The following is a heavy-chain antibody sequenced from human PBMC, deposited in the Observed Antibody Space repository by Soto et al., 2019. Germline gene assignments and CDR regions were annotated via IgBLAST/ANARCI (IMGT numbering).Heavy chain of an antibody. J-gene: IGHJ6*02. V-gene: IGHV3-74*01. CDR1: GFTFSTYW. CDR3: ARGLKNYYGVDV. CDR2: IKGDGSSL. Sequence: EVKVVGSGGGLVQPGGSLRLSCVASGFTFSTYWMHWVRQVPGKGPVWVSRIKGDGSSLSYADSVKGRFTISRDNVENTVYLQMGSLRADDTAVYYCARGLKNYYGVDVWGQGTTVTVSS.